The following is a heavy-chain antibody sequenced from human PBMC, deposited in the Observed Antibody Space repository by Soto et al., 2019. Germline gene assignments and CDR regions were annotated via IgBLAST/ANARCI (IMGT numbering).Heavy chain of an antibody. CDR1: GYTFTAYY. D-gene: IGHD3-10*01. CDR3: ASDPRGGRYSDNRMYYYTGGNWFDP. CDR2: INPKSGVT. V-gene: IGHV1-2*02. J-gene: IGHJ5*02. Sequence: ASVKVSCKASGYTFTAYYIHWVRQAPGQGLEWMGWINPKSGVTEYAQKFQGRVTMTRDTSITTAYMDLGSLISDDTAVYYCASDPRGGRYSDNRMYYYTGGNWFDPWGQGTLVTVSS.